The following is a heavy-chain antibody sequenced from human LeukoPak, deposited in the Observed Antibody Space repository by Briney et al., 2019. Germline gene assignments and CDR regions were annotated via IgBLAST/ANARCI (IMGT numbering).Heavy chain of an antibody. V-gene: IGHV4-4*09. CDR3: AGYDFWSGYYI. J-gene: IGHJ4*02. Sequence: SETLSLTCTVSGGSISSYYWRWIRQPPGKGLEWIGCIYTSGSTNYNPSLKSRVTISVDTSKNQFSLKLSSVTAADTAVYYCAGYDFWSGYYIWGQGTLVTVSS. D-gene: IGHD3-3*01. CDR2: IYTSGST. CDR1: GGSISSYY.